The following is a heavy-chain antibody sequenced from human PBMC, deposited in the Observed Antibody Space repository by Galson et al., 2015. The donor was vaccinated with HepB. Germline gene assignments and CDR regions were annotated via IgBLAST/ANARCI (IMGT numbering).Heavy chain of an antibody. J-gene: IGHJ6*02. CDR1: GFTFSSYG. Sequence: SLRLSCAAPGFTFSSYGMHWVRQAPGKGLEWVAFIRYDGSNKYYADSVKGRFTISRDNSKNTLYLQMNSLRAEDTAVYYCAKEMGGSGSYYKRYYYYYGMDVWGQGTTVTVSS. CDR3: AKEMGGSGSYYKRYYYYYGMDV. CDR2: IRYDGSNK. V-gene: IGHV3-30*02. D-gene: IGHD3-10*01.